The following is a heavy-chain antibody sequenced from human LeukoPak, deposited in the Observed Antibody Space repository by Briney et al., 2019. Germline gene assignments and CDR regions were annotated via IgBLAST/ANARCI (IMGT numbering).Heavy chain of an antibody. CDR1: GFTFSSYS. V-gene: IGHV3-48*01. J-gene: IGHJ4*02. D-gene: IGHD1-26*01. CDR3: AKASGSYYDYFDY. Sequence: GGSLRLSCAASGFTFSSYSMNWVRQAPGKGLEWVSYISSSSSTIYYADSVKGRFTISRDNSKNTLYLQMNSLRAEDTAVYYCAKASGSYYDYFDYWGQGTLVTVSS. CDR2: ISSSSSTI.